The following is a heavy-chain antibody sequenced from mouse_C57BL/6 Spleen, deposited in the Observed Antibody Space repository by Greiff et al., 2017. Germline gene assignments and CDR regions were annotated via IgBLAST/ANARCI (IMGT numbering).Heavy chain of an antibody. CDR1: GYTFTDYN. Sequence: EVQLQQSGPELVKPGASVKIPCKASGYTFTDYNMDWVKQSHGKSLEWIGDINPNNGGTIYNQKFKGKATLTVDKSSSTAYMELRSLTAEDTAVYYCARVPITTVVDEFGYWGQGTTLTVSS. CDR2: INPNNGGT. D-gene: IGHD1-1*02. CDR3: ARVPITTVVDEFGY. J-gene: IGHJ2*01. V-gene: IGHV1-18*01.